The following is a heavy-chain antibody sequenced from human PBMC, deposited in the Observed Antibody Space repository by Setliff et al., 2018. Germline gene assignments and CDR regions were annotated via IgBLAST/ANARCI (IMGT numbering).Heavy chain of an antibody. J-gene: IGHJ6*03. Sequence: ASVKVSCKASGYTFNANAIHWVRQAPGQRLEWMGWINAGNGKTKYSQEFQGRVTITRNTSASTAYMELRSLRSEDMAVYYCAREGVDTRSSTDYRYYMDVWGQGTTVTVSS. D-gene: IGHD5-18*01. CDR3: AREGVDTRSSTDYRYYMDV. CDR1: GYTFNANA. CDR2: INAGNGKT. V-gene: IGHV1-3*03.